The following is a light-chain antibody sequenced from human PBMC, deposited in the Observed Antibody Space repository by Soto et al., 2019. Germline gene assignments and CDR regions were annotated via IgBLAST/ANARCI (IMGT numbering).Light chain of an antibody. CDR1: QSINNIY. J-gene: IGKJ1*01. Sequence: DIVLTQSPGTLSLSPGERATLSCRASQSINNIYLAWYQQKPCQAPKLLIHGASNRATDIPDRFSGSGSGTDFPLTISRLEPEDFAVDYCQQYGSSQWTFGQGTKVEIK. CDR2: GAS. V-gene: IGKV3-20*01. CDR3: QQYGSSQWT.